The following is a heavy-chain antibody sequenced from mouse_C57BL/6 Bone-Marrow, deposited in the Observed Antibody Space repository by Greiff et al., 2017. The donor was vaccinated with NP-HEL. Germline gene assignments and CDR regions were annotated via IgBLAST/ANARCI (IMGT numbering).Heavy chain of an antibody. CDR1: GYTFTTYP. D-gene: IGHD1-1*01. CDR2: FHPYNDDT. Sequence: QVQLKESGAELVKPGASVKMSCKASGYTFTTYPIEWMKQNHGKSLEWIGNFHPYNDDTKYNEKFKGKATLTVEKSSSTVYLELSRLTSDDSAVYYCARGLLRYPGFAYWGQGTLVTVSA. V-gene: IGHV1-47*01. J-gene: IGHJ3*01. CDR3: ARGLLRYPGFAY.